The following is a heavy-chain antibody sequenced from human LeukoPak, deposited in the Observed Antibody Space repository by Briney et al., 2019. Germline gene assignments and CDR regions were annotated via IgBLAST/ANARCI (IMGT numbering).Heavy chain of an antibody. CDR2: ISYDGSNK. D-gene: IGHD1-26*01. CDR1: GFTFSSYA. V-gene: IGHV3-30-3*01. Sequence: GGSLRLSCAASGFTFSSYAMHWVRQAPGKGLEWVAVISYDGSNKYYADSVKGRFTISRDNSKNTLYLQMNSLRAEDTAVYYCAKASEWELLPPSHFDYWGQGTLVTVSS. J-gene: IGHJ4*02. CDR3: AKASEWELLPPSHFDY.